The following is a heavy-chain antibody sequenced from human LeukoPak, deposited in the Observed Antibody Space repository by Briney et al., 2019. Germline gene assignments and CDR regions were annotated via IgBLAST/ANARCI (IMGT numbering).Heavy chain of an antibody. CDR3: AIDQLAVAGALYYFDY. Sequence: PGGSLRLSCAASGFSVSSNYMTWVRQAPGKGLEWVSAISGSGGSTYYADSVKGRFTISRDNSKNTLYLQMNSLRAEDTAVYYCAIDQLAVAGALYYFDYWGQGTLVTVSS. CDR1: GFSVSSNY. V-gene: IGHV3-23*01. D-gene: IGHD6-19*01. J-gene: IGHJ4*02. CDR2: ISGSGGST.